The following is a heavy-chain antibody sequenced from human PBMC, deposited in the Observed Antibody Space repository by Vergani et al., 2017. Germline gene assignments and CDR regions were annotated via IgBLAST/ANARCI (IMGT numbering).Heavy chain of an antibody. CDR3: ARGGKFLEWLGVYYYYMDV. Sequence: VQLVQSGAEVKKPGASVTVSCKASGYTFTGYYMHWVRQAPGQGLEWMGWINPNSGGTNYAQKFQGRVTMTRDTSISTAYMELSRLRSDDTAVYYCARGGKFLEWLGVYYYYMDVWGKGTTVTVSS. J-gene: IGHJ6*03. V-gene: IGHV1-2*02. CDR2: INPNSGGT. D-gene: IGHD3-3*01. CDR1: GYTFTGYY.